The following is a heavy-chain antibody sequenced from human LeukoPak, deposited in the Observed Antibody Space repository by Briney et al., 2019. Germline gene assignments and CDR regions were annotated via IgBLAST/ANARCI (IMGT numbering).Heavy chain of an antibody. Sequence: ASVKVSCKASVYTFTSYRISWVRQAPVQGLEWVGWSSTYNGKTNYEQKLQGRVNMTTDTSTRTAYMELRSLRSDDTGVYYCARGTGSHFYYYYYMDVWGKGTSVSVS. CDR1: VYTFTSYR. CDR2: SSTYNGKT. J-gene: IGHJ6*03. CDR3: ARGTGSHFYYYYYMDV. D-gene: IGHD1-1*01. V-gene: IGHV1-18*01.